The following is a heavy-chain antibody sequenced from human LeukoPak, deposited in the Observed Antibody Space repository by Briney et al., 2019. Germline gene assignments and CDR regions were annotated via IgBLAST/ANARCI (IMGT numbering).Heavy chain of an antibody. J-gene: IGHJ3*02. CDR1: GFTFSSYA. V-gene: IGHV3-23*01. D-gene: IGHD3-22*01. CDR3: AKGGAYYYDSSGYFSI. CDR2: ISGSGGST. Sequence: GGSLRLYCAASGFTFSSYAMSWVRQAPGKGLEWVSAISGSGGSTYYADSVKGRFTISRDNSKNTLYLQMNSLRAEDTAVYYCAKGGAYYYDSSGYFSIWGQGTMVTVSS.